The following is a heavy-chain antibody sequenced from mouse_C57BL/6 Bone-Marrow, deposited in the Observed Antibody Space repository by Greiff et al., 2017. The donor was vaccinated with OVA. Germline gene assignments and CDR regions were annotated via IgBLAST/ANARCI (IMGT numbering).Heavy chain of an antibody. D-gene: IGHD1-1*01. V-gene: IGHV1-69*01. Sequence: VQLQQPGAELVMPGASVKLSCKASGYTFTSYWMHWVKQRPGQGLEWIGEIDPSDSYTNYNQKFKGKSTLTVDKSSSTAYMQLSSLTSEDSAVYYCARLGTTVVARRGFAYWGQGTLVTVSA. CDR1: GYTFTSYW. CDR3: ARLGTTVVARRGFAY. CDR2: IDPSDSYT. J-gene: IGHJ3*01.